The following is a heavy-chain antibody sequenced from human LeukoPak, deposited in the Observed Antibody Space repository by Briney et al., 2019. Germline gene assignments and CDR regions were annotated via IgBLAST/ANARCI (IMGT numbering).Heavy chain of an antibody. CDR2: INPNSGGT. D-gene: IGHD5-24*01. Sequence: GASVKVSCKASGYTFTGYYMHWVRQAPGQGLEWMGWINPNSGGTNYAQKFQGRVTMTRDTSISTAYMELSRLRSDDTAVYYCARFQDDYNDYYYYMDVWGKGTTVTVSS. CDR1: GYTFTGYY. V-gene: IGHV1-2*02. CDR3: ARFQDDYNDYYYYMDV. J-gene: IGHJ6*03.